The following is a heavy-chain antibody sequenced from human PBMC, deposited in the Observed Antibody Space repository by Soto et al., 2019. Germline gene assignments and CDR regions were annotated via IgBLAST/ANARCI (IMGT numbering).Heavy chain of an antibody. Sequence: QVQLQESGPGLVKPSQTLSLTCTVSGGSISSGGYYWSWIRQHPGKGLEWIGYIYYSGSTYYNPSRESRVTISVDTSKNQFSLKLGSVTAADTAVYYCARDRRGYCSSTSCSRPPLGYYYYMDVWGKGTTVTVSS. CDR2: IYYSGST. J-gene: IGHJ6*03. D-gene: IGHD2-2*01. CDR1: GGSISSGGYY. CDR3: ARDRRGYCSSTSCSRPPLGYYYYMDV. V-gene: IGHV4-31*03.